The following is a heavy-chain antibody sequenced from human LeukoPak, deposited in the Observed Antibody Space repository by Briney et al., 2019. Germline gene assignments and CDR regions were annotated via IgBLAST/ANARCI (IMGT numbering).Heavy chain of an antibody. D-gene: IGHD6-13*01. CDR2: ITGSGGAT. CDR3: ARGSSSWYFGWFDP. J-gene: IGHJ5*02. CDR1: GFTFSTYA. V-gene: IGHV3-23*01. Sequence: GGTLRLSCAASGFTFSTYAMTWVRQAPGKGLEWVSAITGSGGATYYADSVKGRFTISRDNSKSTLFLQMNSLRAEDTAVYYCARGSSSWYFGWFDPWGQGTLVTVSS.